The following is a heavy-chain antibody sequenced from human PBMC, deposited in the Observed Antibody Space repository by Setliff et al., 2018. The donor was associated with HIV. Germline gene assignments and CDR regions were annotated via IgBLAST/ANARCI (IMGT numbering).Heavy chain of an antibody. V-gene: IGHV3-21*01. CDR3: AKGDSFVFSYVYPDY. CDR2: ITSNLNY. Sequence: PGGSLRLSCVASGFSFSRYTMMWVRQTPGKGLEWVSSITSNLNYKYADSVKGRFTFSRDNTKNSLYLQMNSLRAEDTAVYYCAKGDSFVFSYVYPDYWGPGTLVTVSS. D-gene: IGHD3-22*01. CDR1: GFSFSRYT. J-gene: IGHJ4*02.